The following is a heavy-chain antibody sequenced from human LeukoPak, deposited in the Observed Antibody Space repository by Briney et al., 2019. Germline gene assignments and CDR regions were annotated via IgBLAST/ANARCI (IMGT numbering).Heavy chain of an antibody. Sequence: RPGGSLRLSCAASGFTFDDYGMRWVRQAPGKGLEWVSGINWNGGSTGYADSVKGRFTISRDNAKNSLYLQMNSLRAEGTALYYCAGAVGATNYFDYWGQGTLVTVSS. V-gene: IGHV3-20*04. CDR3: AGAVGATNYFDY. CDR2: INWNGGST. CDR1: GFTFDDYG. D-gene: IGHD1-26*01. J-gene: IGHJ4*02.